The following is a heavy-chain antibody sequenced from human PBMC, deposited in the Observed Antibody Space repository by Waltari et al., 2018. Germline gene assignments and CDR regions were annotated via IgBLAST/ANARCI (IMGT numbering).Heavy chain of an antibody. D-gene: IGHD3-16*01. V-gene: IGHV3-7*01. CDR1: GFTFSSSW. CDR3: ASNVPAWDWYFDL. J-gene: IGHJ2*01. CDR2: IKQDGSEK. Sequence: EVQLVESGGGLVQPGGSLRLCCAAPGFTFSSSWMSWVRQGPGKGLEWVANIKQDGSEKYYVDSVKGRFTISRDNAKNSLYLQMNSLRAEDTAVYYCASNVPAWDWYFDLWGRGTLVTVSS.